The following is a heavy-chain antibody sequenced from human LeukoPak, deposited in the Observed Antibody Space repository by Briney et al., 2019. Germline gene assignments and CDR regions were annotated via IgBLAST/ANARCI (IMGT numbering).Heavy chain of an antibody. V-gene: IGHV1-18*01. J-gene: IGHJ4*02. D-gene: IGHD2-15*01. CDR1: GYTFTSYG. CDR2: ISAYNGNT. CDR3: AKDRGGWHQFQEHDY. Sequence: GASVKVSCKASGYTFTSYGISWVRQAPGQGLEWMGWISAYNGNTNYAQKLQGRVTMTTDTSTSTAYMELRSLRSDDTAVYYCAKDRGGWHQFQEHDYWGQGTLVTVSS.